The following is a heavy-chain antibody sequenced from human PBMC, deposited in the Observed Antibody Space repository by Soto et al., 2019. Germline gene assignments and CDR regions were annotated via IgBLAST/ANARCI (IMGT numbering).Heavy chain of an antibody. D-gene: IGHD3-3*01. CDR3: ARGGFGAMYYYYYYGMDV. CDR1: GFTFRSYT. Sequence: PGGSLRLSCVASGFTFRSYTMNWVRQAPGKGLEWVSAIRGFSPYTFYADSVKGRVTISVDTSKNQFSLKLSSVTAADTAVYYCARGGFGAMYYYYYYGMDVWGQGTTVTVSS. J-gene: IGHJ6*02. V-gene: IGHV3-21*01. CDR2: IRGFSPYT.